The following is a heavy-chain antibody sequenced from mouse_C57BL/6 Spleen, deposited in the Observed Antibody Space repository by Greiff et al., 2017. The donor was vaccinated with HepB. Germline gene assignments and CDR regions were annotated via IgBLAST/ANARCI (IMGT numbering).Heavy chain of an antibody. CDR3: ARRDGYYAMDY. Sequence: VQLQQSGPELVKPGASVKISCKASGYSFTGYYMNWVKQSPEKSLEWIGEINPSTGGTTYNQKFKAKATLTVDKSSSTAHMQLKSLTSEDSAVYYCARRDGYYAMDYWGQGTSVTVSS. J-gene: IGHJ4*01. CDR1: GYSFTGYY. CDR2: INPSTGGT. V-gene: IGHV1-42*01. D-gene: IGHD2-3*01.